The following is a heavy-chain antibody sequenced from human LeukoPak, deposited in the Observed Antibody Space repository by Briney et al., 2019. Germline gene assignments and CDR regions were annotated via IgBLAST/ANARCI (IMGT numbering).Heavy chain of an antibody. D-gene: IGHD1-26*01. CDR1: GFTFSSYW. CDR2: INSDGSST. V-gene: IGHV3-74*01. CDR3: ARGAKRVGRGAFDI. Sequence: PGGPLRLSCAASGFTFSSYWMHWVRQAPGKGLVWVSRINSDGSSTSYADSVKGRFTISRDNAKNTLYLQMNSLRAEDTAVYYCARGAKRVGRGAFDIWGQGTMVTVSS. J-gene: IGHJ3*02.